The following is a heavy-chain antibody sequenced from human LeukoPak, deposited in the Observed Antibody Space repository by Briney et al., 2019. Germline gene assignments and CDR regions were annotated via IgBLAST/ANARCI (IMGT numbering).Heavy chain of an antibody. CDR1: GFTLSSYS. CDR2: ISSSSSTI. J-gene: IGHJ4*02. Sequence: GGSLRLSCAASGFTLSSYSMNWVRQAPGKGLEWVSYISSSSSTIYYADSVKGRFTISRDNAKNSLYLQMNSLRAEDTAVYYCARYSGSYYSYYFDYWGQGTLVTVSS. D-gene: IGHD1-26*01. CDR3: ARYSGSYYSYYFDY. V-gene: IGHV3-48*01.